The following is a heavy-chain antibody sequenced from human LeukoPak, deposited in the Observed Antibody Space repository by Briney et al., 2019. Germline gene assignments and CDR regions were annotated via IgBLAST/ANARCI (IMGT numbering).Heavy chain of an antibody. Sequence: SETLSLTCAVSGGSISKDNWWNWVRQPPGKGLEWVGEIYHSGTTNYNPSLKSRVTISVDTSKNQFFLSLSSLTAADTAVYYCARGGVMVRGVDFDFWGQGTLVTVSS. CDR2: IYHSGTT. D-gene: IGHD3-10*01. J-gene: IGHJ4*02. CDR1: GGSISKDNW. V-gene: IGHV4-4*02. CDR3: ARGGVMVRGVDFDF.